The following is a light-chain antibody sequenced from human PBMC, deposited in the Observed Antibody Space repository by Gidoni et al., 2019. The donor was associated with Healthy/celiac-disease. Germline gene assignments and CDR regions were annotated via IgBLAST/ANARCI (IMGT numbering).Light chain of an antibody. J-gene: IGLJ2*01. CDR1: KLGDKY. CDR3: QAWDSSILV. CDR2: QDS. Sequence: SYELTQPPSVSASPGQTASIPCSGDKLGDKYACWYQQKPGQSPVLVIYQDSKRPSGIPERFSGSNSGNTATLTISGTQAMDEADYYCQAWDSSILVFGGGTKLTVL. V-gene: IGLV3-1*01.